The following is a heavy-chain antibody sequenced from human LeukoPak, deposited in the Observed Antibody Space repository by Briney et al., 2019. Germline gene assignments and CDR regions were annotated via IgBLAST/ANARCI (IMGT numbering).Heavy chain of an antibody. CDR1: GYSISSGYY. D-gene: IGHD3-10*01. V-gene: IGHV4-38-2*02. CDR2: IYHSGST. CDR3: SRVYDPELWFGDCISGLIFDY. J-gene: IGHJ4*02. Sequence: PSDTLSLTCTVSGYSISSGYYRGLVRQPPGKGLEWIGIIYHSGSTYYNPSLKSRVTLTINTSKNQFSLKLSSFTAADPALYYLSRVYDPELWFGDCISGLIFDYWGQGTLVTVSS.